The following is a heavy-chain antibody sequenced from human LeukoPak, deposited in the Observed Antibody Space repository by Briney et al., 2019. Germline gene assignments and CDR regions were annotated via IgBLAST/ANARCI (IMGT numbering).Heavy chain of an antibody. D-gene: IGHD3-3*01. V-gene: IGHV4-4*07. CDR1: GGSISRYY. J-gene: IGHJ5*02. CDR2: IYTDDDA. Sequence: KASETLSLTCTVSGGSISRYYWNWIRQPAGKGLEWIGRIYTDDDANYNPSLKSRVTMSVDTSKNQFSLMVNSVTAADTAVYYCARDSDFWSGSPGFDPWGQGILVTVSS. CDR3: ARDSDFWSGSPGFDP.